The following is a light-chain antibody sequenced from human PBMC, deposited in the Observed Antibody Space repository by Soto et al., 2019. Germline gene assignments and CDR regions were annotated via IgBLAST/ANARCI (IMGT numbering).Light chain of an antibody. V-gene: IGLV1-44*01. J-gene: IGLJ1*01. CDR1: YSNIGSNT. Sequence: QSVLTQPPSASGTPGQRVTISCSGSYSNIGSNTVDWYQQLPGTAPKLLIYSNNQRPSGVPDRFSGSKSDTSASLAISGLQSEDEADYYCAAWDDSLNGFYVFGTGTKLTVL. CDR3: AAWDDSLNGFYV. CDR2: SNN.